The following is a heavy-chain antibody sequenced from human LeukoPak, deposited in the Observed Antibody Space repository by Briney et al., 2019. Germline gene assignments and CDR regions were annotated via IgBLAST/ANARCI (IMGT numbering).Heavy chain of an antibody. V-gene: IGHV3-33*01. J-gene: IGHJ5*02. CDR2: IWYDGSSK. D-gene: IGHD2-21*02. Sequence: PGGSLRLSCAASGFTFSSYGMHWVRQAPGKGLEWVAVIWYDGSSKYYADSVKGRFTISRDNSKNTLYLQMNSLRAEDTAVYYCAREVVTAVASWFDPWGQGTLVTVSS. CDR1: GFTFSSYG. CDR3: AREVVTAVASWFDP.